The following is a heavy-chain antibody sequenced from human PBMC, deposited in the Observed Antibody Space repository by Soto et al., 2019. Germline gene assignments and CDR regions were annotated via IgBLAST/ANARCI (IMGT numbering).Heavy chain of an antibody. Sequence: QVQLVQSGAEVKKPGASVKVSCKASGYTFTSYGISWVRQAPGQGLEWMGWISAYNGNTNYAQKLQGTVTMSTVTSTRAAYMKLRSLRSDDTAVYYCARYPKKGSPGYTWFGPWGQGTMVTVSS. CDR1: GYTFTSYG. V-gene: IGHV1-18*01. J-gene: IGHJ5*02. CDR2: ISAYNGNT. D-gene: IGHD3-16*02. CDR3: ARYPKKGSPGYTWFGP.